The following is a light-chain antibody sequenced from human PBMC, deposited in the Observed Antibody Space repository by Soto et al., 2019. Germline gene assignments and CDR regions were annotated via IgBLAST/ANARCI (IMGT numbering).Light chain of an antibody. CDR3: SSYRKTTFPHVV. Sequence: SVLTQPASVSGSPGQSITISCTGTSSDIGADDFVSWYQHHPDKTPKLIIFEVTYRPTGISHRFSGSKSGNTASLTISGLEAEDEAFYYCSSYRKTTFPHVVFGGGTQLTVL. CDR1: SSDIGADDF. V-gene: IGLV2-14*01. CDR2: EVT. J-gene: IGLJ2*01.